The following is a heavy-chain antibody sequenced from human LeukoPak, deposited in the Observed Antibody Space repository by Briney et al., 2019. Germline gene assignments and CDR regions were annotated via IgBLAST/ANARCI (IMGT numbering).Heavy chain of an antibody. CDR1: GFTFSSYA. CDR3: AKASSRLAGKLELPAYYYYYGMDV. D-gene: IGHD1-7*01. V-gene: IGHV3-23*01. CDR2: ISGSGGST. J-gene: IGHJ6*02. Sequence: PGGSLRLSCAASGFTFSSYAMSWVRQAPGKGLEWVSAISGSGGSTYYADSVKGRFTISRDNSKNTLYLQMNSLRAEDTAVYYCAKASSRLAGKLELPAYYYYYGMDVWGQGTTVTVSS.